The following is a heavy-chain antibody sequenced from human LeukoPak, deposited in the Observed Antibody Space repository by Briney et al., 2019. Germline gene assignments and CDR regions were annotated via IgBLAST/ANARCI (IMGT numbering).Heavy chain of an antibody. V-gene: IGHV4-59*08. Sequence: SETLSLTCTVSGGSISSYYWSWIRQPPGKGLEWIGYIYYSGSTNYNPSLKSRVTISVDTSKNQFSLKLSSVTAADTAVYYCAGGPYYYYGMDVWGQGTTITVSS. CDR2: IYYSGST. CDR1: GGSISSYY. J-gene: IGHJ6*02. CDR3: AGGPYYYYGMDV.